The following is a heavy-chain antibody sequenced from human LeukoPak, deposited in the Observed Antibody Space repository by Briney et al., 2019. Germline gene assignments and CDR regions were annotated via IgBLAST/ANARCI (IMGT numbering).Heavy chain of an antibody. CDR3: ARIYRGGDCLDSAPLSDAFDI. V-gene: IGHV3-33*01. CDR1: GFRFSSYG. Sequence: PGRSLRLSCAACGFRFSSYGMHWVRQAPGKGLEWVAVIWYDGSKKYYGDSVKGRFTTSRDNSKNTLYLQVNSLRAEDTAVYYCARIYRGGDCLDSAPLSDAFDIWGQGTMVTVSS. D-gene: IGHD2-21*02. CDR2: IWYDGSKK. J-gene: IGHJ3*02.